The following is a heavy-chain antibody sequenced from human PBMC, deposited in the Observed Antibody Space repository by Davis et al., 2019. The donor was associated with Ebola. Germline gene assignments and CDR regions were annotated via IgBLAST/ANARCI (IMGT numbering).Heavy chain of an antibody. V-gene: IGHV4-39*07. D-gene: IGHD1-26*01. J-gene: IGHJ4*02. CDR2: INHSGST. CDR3: ARFSDLLDFDY. CDR1: GGSISSGDYY. Sequence: SETLSLTCTVSGGSISSGDYYWSWIRQPPGKGLEWIGEINHSGSTNYNPSLKSRVTISVDTSKNQFSLKLSSVTAADTAVYYCARFSDLLDFDYWGQGTLVTVSS.